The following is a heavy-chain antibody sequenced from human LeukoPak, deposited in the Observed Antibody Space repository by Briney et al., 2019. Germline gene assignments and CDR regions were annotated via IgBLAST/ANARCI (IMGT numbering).Heavy chain of an antibody. V-gene: IGHV4-30-4*08. Sequence: LRLSCAASGFTVSSNYMSWIRQPPGKGLEWIGYIYYSGSTYYNPSLKSRVTISVDTSKNQFSLKLSSVTAADTAVYYCAREKDIVVVPAALLGGPRVDYWGQGTLVTVSS. CDR3: AREKDIVVVPAALLGGPRVDY. D-gene: IGHD2-2*01. CDR1: GFTVSSNY. CDR2: IYYSGST. J-gene: IGHJ4*02.